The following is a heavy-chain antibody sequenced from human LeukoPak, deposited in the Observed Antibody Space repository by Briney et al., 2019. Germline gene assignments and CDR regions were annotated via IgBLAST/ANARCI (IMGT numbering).Heavy chain of an antibody. CDR1: GYTFTGYY. J-gene: IGHJ4*02. CDR3: ARDHPYSSSWYKGFDY. CDR2: INPSSGGT. Sequence: ASAKVSCKASGYTFTGYYMHWVRQAPGQGLEWMGWINPSSGGTNYAQKFQGRVTMTRDTSISTAYMELSRLRSDDTAVYYCARDHPYSSSWYKGFDYWGQGTLVTVSS. D-gene: IGHD6-13*01. V-gene: IGHV1-2*02.